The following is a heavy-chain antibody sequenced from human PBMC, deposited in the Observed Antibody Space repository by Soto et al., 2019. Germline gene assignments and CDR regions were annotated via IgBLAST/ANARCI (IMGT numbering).Heavy chain of an antibody. CDR1: GGSISSYY. CDR2: IYYSGST. D-gene: IGHD1-26*01. CDR3: ARTPIGGSRLD. V-gene: IGHV4-59*01. Sequence: QVQLKESGPGLVKPSETLSLTCTVSGGSISSYYWSWIRQPPGKGLEWIGYIYYSGSTNYNPSLKSRVTISVDTSKNHFSLKLSSVTAADTAVYYCARTPIGGSRLDWGQGTLVTVSS. J-gene: IGHJ4*02.